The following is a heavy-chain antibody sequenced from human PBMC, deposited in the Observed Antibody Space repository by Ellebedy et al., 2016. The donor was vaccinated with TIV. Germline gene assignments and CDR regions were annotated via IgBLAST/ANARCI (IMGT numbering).Heavy chain of an antibody. V-gene: IGHV1-2*02. CDR1: GYTFTGYY. CDR2: INPNSGDT. Sequence: ASVKVSCKASGYTFTGYYMHWVRQAPGQGLEWMGWINPNSGDTNYAQKFQGRVTMTRDTSISTAYMELSRLRSDDTAFYYCARDFYSGRDASFDYWGLGTLVTVSS. J-gene: IGHJ4*02. CDR3: ARDFYSGRDASFDY. D-gene: IGHD5-12*01.